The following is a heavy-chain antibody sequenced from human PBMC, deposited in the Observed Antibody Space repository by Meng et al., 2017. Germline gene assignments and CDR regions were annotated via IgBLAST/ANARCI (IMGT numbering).Heavy chain of an antibody. J-gene: IGHJ4*02. CDR3: ARDLLRNDGSFDY. D-gene: IGHD1-1*01. CDR1: GFTFSSYW. V-gene: IGHV3-7*03. Sequence: GESLKISCAASGFTFSSYWMSWVRQAPGKGLEWVANIKQDGSEKYYVDSVKGRFTISRDNAKNSLYLQMNSLRAEDTALYYCARDLLRNDGSFDYWGQGTLVTVSS. CDR2: IKQDGSEK.